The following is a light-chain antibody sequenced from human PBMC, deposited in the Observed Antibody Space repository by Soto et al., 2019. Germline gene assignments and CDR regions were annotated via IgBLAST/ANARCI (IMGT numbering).Light chain of an antibody. CDR3: QQYYNYPLT. V-gene: IGKV1-5*01. Sequence: DILMTQSPSTLSASVGDRVTITCRASQSVSSWLAWYQQKQGRAPKFLIYDASSRGTGVLSRFSGSGSGTEFSLTISNLQPDDFATYYCQQYYNYPLTFGGGTKVEI. CDR2: DAS. J-gene: IGKJ4*01. CDR1: QSVSSW.